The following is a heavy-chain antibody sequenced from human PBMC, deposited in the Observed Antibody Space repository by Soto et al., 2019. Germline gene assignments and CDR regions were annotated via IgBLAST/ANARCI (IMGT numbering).Heavy chain of an antibody. V-gene: IGHV3-53*04. CDR2: IYSGGDT. J-gene: IGHJ6*04. D-gene: IGHD3-10*01. CDR3: ATKTDSIPSGGDV. CDR1: GFAIRHNY. Sequence: EVQLVESGGGLVQRGGSLRLSCTASGFAIRHNYMTWVRQAPGKGLEWVSLIYSGGDTAYADSVKGRFTISRHTSQNTLYLQMNSLRAEDTAVYYCATKTDSIPSGGDVWGKGTAVTVSS.